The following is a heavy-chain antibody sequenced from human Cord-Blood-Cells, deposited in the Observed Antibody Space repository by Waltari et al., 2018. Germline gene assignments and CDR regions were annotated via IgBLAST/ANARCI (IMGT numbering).Heavy chain of an antibody. J-gene: IGHJ6*03. CDR3: ARVMQLVRHDPNYYYYYYMDV. CDR1: GYTFTGYY. D-gene: IGHD6-6*01. CDR2: INPNSGGT. V-gene: IGHV1-2*02. Sequence: QVQLVQSGAEVKKPGASVKVSCQAAGYTFTGYYMHWVRQAPGQGLEWMGWINPNSGGTNYAQKFQGRVTMTRDTSISTAYMELSRLRSDDTAVYYCARVMQLVRHDPNYYYYYYMDVWGKGTTVTVSS.